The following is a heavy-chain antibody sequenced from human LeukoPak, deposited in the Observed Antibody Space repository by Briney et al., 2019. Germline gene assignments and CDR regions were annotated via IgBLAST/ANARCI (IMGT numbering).Heavy chain of an antibody. CDR2: MNPNSGNT. CDR1: GGTFSSYA. Sequence: ASVKVSCKASGGTFSSYAISWVRQATGQGLEWMGWMNPNSGNTGYAQKFQGGVTMTRNTSISTAYMELSSLRSEDTAVYYCARGGNYDAFDIWGQGTMVTVSS. V-gene: IGHV1-8*02. CDR3: ARGGNYDAFDI. J-gene: IGHJ3*02. D-gene: IGHD1-7*01.